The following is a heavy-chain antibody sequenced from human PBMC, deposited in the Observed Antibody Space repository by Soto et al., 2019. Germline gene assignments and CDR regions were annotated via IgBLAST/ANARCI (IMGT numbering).Heavy chain of an antibody. J-gene: IGHJ4*02. CDR3: ARGGRGYSYGRQDY. Sequence: PSETLSLTCAVYGGSFSGYYWSWIRQPPGKGLEWIGEINHSGSTNYNPSLKSRVTISVDTSKNQFSLKLSSVTAADTAVYYCARGGRGYSYGRQDYWGQGTLVTVSS. V-gene: IGHV4-34*01. CDR2: INHSGST. D-gene: IGHD5-18*01. CDR1: GGSFSGYY.